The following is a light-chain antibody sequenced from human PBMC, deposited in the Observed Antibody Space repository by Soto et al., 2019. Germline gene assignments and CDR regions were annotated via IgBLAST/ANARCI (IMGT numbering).Light chain of an antibody. J-gene: IGLJ3*02. CDR3: SSYTSTNSGV. CDR2: DVS. Sequence: QSALTQSASVSGSPGQSITISCTGTSSDVGGYNYVSLYQQHPGKAPNLIIYDVSNRPSGVSTRFSGSKSGNTASLTISGLQAEYEDDYSCSSYTSTNSGVCGGGTKVTVL. V-gene: IGLV2-14*01. CDR1: SSDVGGYNY.